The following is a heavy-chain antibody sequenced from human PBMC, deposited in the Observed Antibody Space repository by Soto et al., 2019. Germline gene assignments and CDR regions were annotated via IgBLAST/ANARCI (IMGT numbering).Heavy chain of an antibody. CDR2: IFGSDSDT. J-gene: IGHJ4*03. D-gene: IGHD3-10*02. CDR1: GYSFTSYW. Sequence: PGESLKISCQVSGYSFTSYWIGWVRQMPEKGLEWMGIIFGSDSDTRYSPSFEGQGTISADMSISTAYLQLSSLNASDTAIYYCSRLRCSGGPAGMDYWGQGTMVTVSS. CDR3: SRLRCSGGPAGMDY. V-gene: IGHV5-51*01.